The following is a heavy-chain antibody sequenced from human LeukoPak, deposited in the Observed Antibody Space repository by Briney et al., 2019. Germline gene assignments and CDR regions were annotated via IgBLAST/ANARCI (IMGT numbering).Heavy chain of an antibody. J-gene: IGHJ4*02. CDR3: ARETSIAAPGY. Sequence: GGSLRLSCAASGFTFSDYYIRWLRQAPRKGLEGVSYISSSGSTIYYADSVKGRFTISSDNAKNSLYLQMNSLRAENTAVYYCARETSIAAPGYWGQGTLVTVSS. CDR2: ISSSGSTI. V-gene: IGHV3-11*04. CDR1: GFTFSDYY. D-gene: IGHD6-6*01.